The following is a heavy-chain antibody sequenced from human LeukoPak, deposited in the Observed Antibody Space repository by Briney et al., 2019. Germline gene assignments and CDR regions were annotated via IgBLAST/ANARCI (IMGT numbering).Heavy chain of an antibody. CDR3: ARVSPVTVAGFDY. CDR2: IYATGST. J-gene: IGHJ4*02. V-gene: IGHV4-4*07. CDR1: SVSISSYS. Sequence: SETLSLTCTVSSVSISSYSWSWIRQPAGKGLEWIGRIYATGSTNYNPSLKSRVTMSVDTSKNQFSLKLSSVTAADTAVYYCARVSPVTVAGFDYWGQGTLVTVSS. D-gene: IGHD6-19*01.